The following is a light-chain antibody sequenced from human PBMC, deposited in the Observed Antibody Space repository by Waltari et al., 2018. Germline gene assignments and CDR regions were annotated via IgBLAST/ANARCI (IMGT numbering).Light chain of an antibody. CDR2: GKN. Sequence: SELTQDPAVSVALGQTVTITCQGGSVRSYFAGWYQQKPGQAPVFVFYGKNKGPSGIPDRFSGYSSGNTASLTITGAQAEDEADYYCNCRDTSGNLLFGGGTKLTVL. J-gene: IGLJ2*01. CDR1: SVRSYF. V-gene: IGLV3-19*01. CDR3: NCRDTSGNLL.